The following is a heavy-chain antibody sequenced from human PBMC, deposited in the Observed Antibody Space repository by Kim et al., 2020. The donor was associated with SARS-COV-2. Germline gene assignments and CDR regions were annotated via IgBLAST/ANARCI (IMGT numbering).Heavy chain of an antibody. CDR1: GYTFTSYY. CDR2: INPSGGST. Sequence: ASVKVSCKASGYTFTSYYMHWVRQAPGQGLEWMGIINPSGGSTSYAQKFQGRVTMTRDTSTSTVYMELSSLRSEDTAVYYCARFKSFLRYFDWLSGSFDGMDVWGQGTTVTVSS. CDR3: ARFKSFLRYFDWLSGSFDGMDV. V-gene: IGHV1-46*01. D-gene: IGHD3-9*01. J-gene: IGHJ6*02.